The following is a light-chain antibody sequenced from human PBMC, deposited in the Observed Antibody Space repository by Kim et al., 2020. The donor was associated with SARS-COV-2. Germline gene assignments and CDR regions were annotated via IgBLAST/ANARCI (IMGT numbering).Light chain of an antibody. CDR2: AAT. CDR1: QDISNG. Sequence: ASVGDSVTITCRASQDISNGLAWYQQKPGRAPNLLIYAATTLQSGVPSRFSGSVSGADFTLTISSLQPEDFATYYCQQTNSFPITFGQGTRLEIK. J-gene: IGKJ5*01. CDR3: QQTNSFPIT. V-gene: IGKV1-12*01.